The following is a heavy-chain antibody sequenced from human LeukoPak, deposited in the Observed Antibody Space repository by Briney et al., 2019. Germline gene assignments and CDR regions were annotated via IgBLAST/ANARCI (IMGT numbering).Heavy chain of an antibody. V-gene: IGHV4-59*01. J-gene: IGHJ4*02. D-gene: IGHD1-1*01. CDR3: ATATGTSSLYYFDY. CDR1: GGSISSYY. CDR2: IYYSGST. Sequence: SETLSLTCTVSGGSISSYYWSWIRQPPGKGLEWIGYIYYSGSTNYNPSLKSRVTISVDTSKNQFSLKLRSVTAADTAVYYCATATGTSSLYYFDYWGQGTLVTVSS.